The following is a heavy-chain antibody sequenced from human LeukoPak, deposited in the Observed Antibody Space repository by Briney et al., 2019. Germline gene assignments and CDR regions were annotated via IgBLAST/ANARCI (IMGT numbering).Heavy chain of an antibody. D-gene: IGHD5-18*01. CDR3: ASLDTAKQPLANH. CDR1: GFTFSSYS. V-gene: IGHV3-48*01. Sequence: GGSLRLSCAASGFTFSSYSMNWVRQAPGKGLEWVSYISSSSSTIYYADSVKGRFTISRDNAKNSLYLQMNTLRVEDTAMYYCASLDTAKQPLANHWGQGTLVTVSS. J-gene: IGHJ5*02. CDR2: ISSSSSTI.